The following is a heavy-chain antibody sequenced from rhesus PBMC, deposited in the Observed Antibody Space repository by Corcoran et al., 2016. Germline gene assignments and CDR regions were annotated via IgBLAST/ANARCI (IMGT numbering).Heavy chain of an antibody. CDR1: GFTFSSYG. CDR2: IISASTYI. Sequence: EVQLVESGGGLVQPGGSLRLSCAASGFTFSSYGMSWVRQAPGKGLEWVSSIISASTYIYYADSVKGRFTISRDNAKNSLSLQMNSLRAEDTAVYYCTSDVTGRFDYWGQGVLVTVSS. CDR3: TSDVTGRFDY. V-gene: IGHV3S16*01. D-gene: IGHD1-26*01. J-gene: IGHJ4*01.